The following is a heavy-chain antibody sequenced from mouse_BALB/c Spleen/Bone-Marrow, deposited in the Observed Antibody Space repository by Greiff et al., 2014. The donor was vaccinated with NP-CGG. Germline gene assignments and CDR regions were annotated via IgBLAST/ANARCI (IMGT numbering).Heavy chain of an antibody. CDR2: IDPANGNT. CDR3: AIYYYGSSGFAY. D-gene: IGHD1-1*01. J-gene: IGHJ3*01. Sequence: VQLQQPGAELVKPGASVKLSCTASGFNIKDTYMHWVKQRPEQGLELIGRIDPANGNTKYDPKFQGKATITADTSSNTAYLQLSSLTSEDTAVYYCAIYYYGSSGFAYWGQGTLVTVSA. V-gene: IGHV14-3*02. CDR1: GFNIKDTY.